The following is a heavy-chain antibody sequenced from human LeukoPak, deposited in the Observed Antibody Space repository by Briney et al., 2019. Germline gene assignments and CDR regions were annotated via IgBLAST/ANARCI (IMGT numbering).Heavy chain of an antibody. CDR1: GGSISSGDYY. CDR3: ARAAAGDNWFDP. J-gene: IGHJ5*02. D-gene: IGHD6-13*01. Sequence: SETLSLTCTVSGGSISSGDYYWSWIRQPPGKGLEWIGYIYYSGSTYYNPSLKSRVTIPVDTSKNQFSLKLSSVTAADTAVYYCARAAAGDNWFDPWGQGTLVTVSS. V-gene: IGHV4-30-4*01. CDR2: IYYSGST.